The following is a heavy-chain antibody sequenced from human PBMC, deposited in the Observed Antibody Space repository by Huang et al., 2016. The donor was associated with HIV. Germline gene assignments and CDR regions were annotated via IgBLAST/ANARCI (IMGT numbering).Heavy chain of an antibody. Sequence: QVQLQESGPGLVKPSGTLSLTCSVSGDSISSQYWGWIRQPPGKGLEWIGTIYYSGSPSDNPSRKSRVTMSVDTSKNQFSLKLNSVTAADTAVYYCARYDVLTGANYYMDVWGRGSTVIVSS. V-gene: IGHV4-59*11. J-gene: IGHJ6*03. CDR3: ARYDVLTGANYYMDV. CDR1: GDSISSQY. CDR2: IYYSGSP. D-gene: IGHD3-9*01.